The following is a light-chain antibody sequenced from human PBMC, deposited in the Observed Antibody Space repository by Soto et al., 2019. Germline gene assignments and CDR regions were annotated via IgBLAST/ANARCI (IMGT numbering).Light chain of an antibody. CDR2: DAS. J-gene: IGKJ4*01. CDR3: QQYGSSVLT. Sequence: EIVLTQSPATLSLSPGERATLSRRASQSVSSYLAWYQQKPGQAPRLLIYDASNRATGIPARFSGSGSGTDFTLTISSLEPEDFAVYYCQQYGSSVLTFGGGTKVDI. CDR1: QSVSSY. V-gene: IGKV3-11*01.